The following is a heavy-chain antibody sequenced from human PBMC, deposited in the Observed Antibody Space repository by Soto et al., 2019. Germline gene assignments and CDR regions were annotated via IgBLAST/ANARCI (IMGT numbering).Heavy chain of an antibody. CDR3: TILAPGFDP. CDR1: GFSFSGSA. CDR2: IRSKANSYAT. J-gene: IGHJ5*02. V-gene: IGHV3-73*01. Sequence: PGGSLRLSCAASGFSFSGSAMHGVRQASGKGLEWVGRIRSKANSYATAYAASVKGRFTISRDDSKNTAYLQMNSLKTEDTAVYYCTILAPGFDPWGQGTLVTVSS.